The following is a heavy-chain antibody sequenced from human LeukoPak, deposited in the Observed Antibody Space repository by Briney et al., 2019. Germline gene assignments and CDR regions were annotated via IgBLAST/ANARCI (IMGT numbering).Heavy chain of an antibody. J-gene: IGHJ4*02. CDR1: GFTFSDYA. CDR2: ISGSGSST. CDR3: ARGTLATPPSIAVAGYFDY. D-gene: IGHD6-19*01. Sequence: GGSLRLACAASGFTFSDYALSWVRRAPGKGLQWVSAISGSGSSTYYADSVKGRFTISRDNSDNTVYLQMNSLRAEDTAVYYCARGTLATPPSIAVAGYFDYWGQGTLVTVSS. V-gene: IGHV3-23*01.